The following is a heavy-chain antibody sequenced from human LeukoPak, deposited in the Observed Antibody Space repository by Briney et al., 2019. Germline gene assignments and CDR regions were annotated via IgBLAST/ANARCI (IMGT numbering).Heavy chain of an antibody. CDR2: INHSGST. D-gene: IGHD3-22*01. CDR1: GGSFSAYY. V-gene: IGHV4-34*01. J-gene: IGHJ4*02. CDR3: ARGQRITMTD. Sequence: SETLSLTRAVYGGSFSAYYWSWIRQPPGKGLEWIGEINHSGSTNYNPSLKSRVAISVDTSRNQFSLRLSSVTAADTAVYYCARGQRITMTDWGQGTLVTVSS.